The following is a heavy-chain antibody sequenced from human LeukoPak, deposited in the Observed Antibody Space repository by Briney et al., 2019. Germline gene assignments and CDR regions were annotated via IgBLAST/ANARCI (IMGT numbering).Heavy chain of an antibody. J-gene: IGHJ4*02. D-gene: IGHD3-22*01. CDR1: GGSISSGGYY. Sequence: SQTLSLTCTVSGGSISSGGYYWSWIRQHPGKGLEWIGYIYYSGSTYYNPSLKSRVIISVDTSKNQFSLKLSSVTAADTAVYYCARGDDSSGPFDYWGQGTLVTVSS. CDR2: IYYSGST. CDR3: ARGDDSSGPFDY. V-gene: IGHV4-31*03.